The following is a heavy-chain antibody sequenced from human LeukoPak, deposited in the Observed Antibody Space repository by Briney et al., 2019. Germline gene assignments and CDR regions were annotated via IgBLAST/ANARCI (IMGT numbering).Heavy chain of an antibody. Sequence: KTGGSLRLSCAASGFTVSSNYMNWVRRAPGKGLEWVSSITSRSSYIYYADSVKGRFTISRDNAKNTLYLQMNSLRAEDTALYYCARAPGGTMVLDYWGQGTLVTVSS. D-gene: IGHD3-10*01. CDR2: ITSRSSYI. CDR3: ARAPGGTMVLDY. CDR1: GFTVSSNY. J-gene: IGHJ4*02. V-gene: IGHV3-21*06.